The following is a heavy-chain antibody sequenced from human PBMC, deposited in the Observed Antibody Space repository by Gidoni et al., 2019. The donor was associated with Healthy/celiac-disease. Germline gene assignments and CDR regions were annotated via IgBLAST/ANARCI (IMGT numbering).Heavy chain of an antibody. D-gene: IGHD2-21*02. Sequence: QVQLQESGPGLVKPSETLSLTCTVSGGSISSYYWSWIRQPPGKGLEWIGYIYYSRSTNYNPSLKSRVTISVDTSKNQFSLKLSSVTAADTAVYYCARLAYCGGDCYARAFDIWGQGTMVTVSS. CDR1: GGSISSYY. V-gene: IGHV4-59*01. CDR2: IYYSRST. J-gene: IGHJ3*02. CDR3: ARLAYCGGDCYARAFDI.